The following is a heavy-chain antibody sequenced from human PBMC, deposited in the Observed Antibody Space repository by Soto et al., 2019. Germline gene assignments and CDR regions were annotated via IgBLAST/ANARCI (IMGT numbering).Heavy chain of an antibody. D-gene: IGHD3-22*01. Sequence: GGSLRLSCAASGFTFSSYGMHWVRQAPGKGLEWVAVISYDGSNKYYADSVKGRFTISRDNSKNTLYLQMNSLRAEDTAVYYCAKAMYYYDSSGCLDYWGQGTLVTVSS. J-gene: IGHJ4*02. CDR2: ISYDGSNK. CDR1: GFTFSSYG. CDR3: AKAMYYYDSSGCLDY. V-gene: IGHV3-30*18.